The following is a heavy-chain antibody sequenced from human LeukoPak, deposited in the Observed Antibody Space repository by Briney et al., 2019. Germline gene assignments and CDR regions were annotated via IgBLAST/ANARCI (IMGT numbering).Heavy chain of an antibody. Sequence: GGSLRLSCAASGFTFSSYSMNWVRQAPGKGLEWVSSISSSSSYIYYADSVKGRFTISRDNAKNSLYLQMNSLRAEDTAVYYCVRDRFQWLDAFDIWGQGTMVTVSS. CDR1: GFTFSSYS. J-gene: IGHJ3*02. D-gene: IGHD3-22*01. CDR2: ISSSSSYI. V-gene: IGHV3-21*01. CDR3: VRDRFQWLDAFDI.